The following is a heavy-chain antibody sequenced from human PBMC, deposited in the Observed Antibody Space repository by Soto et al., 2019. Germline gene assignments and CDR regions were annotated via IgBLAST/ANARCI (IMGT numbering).Heavy chain of an antibody. CDR2: ISAGSDYI. Sequence: EVQLVESGGGLVKPGGSLRLSCTDSGFTFGSHSMFWVRQAPGKGLEWVSSISAGSDYIFYADSVKGRFAISRDNAKNSLYLQMDSLRAEDTAVYYCARGGLVVVVAATRPLDYWGQGTLVTVSS. CDR3: ARGGLVVVVAATRPLDY. CDR1: GFTFGSHS. V-gene: IGHV3-21*02. D-gene: IGHD2-15*01. J-gene: IGHJ4*02.